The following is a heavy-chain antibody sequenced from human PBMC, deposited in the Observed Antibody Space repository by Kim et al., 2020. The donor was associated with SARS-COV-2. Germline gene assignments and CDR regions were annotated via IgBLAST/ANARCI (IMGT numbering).Heavy chain of an antibody. CDR1: GFTFSSYA. D-gene: IGHD3-9*01. J-gene: IGHJ6*02. Sequence: GGSLRLSCAASGFTFSSYAMSWVRQAPGKGLEWVSAISGSGGSTYYADSVKGRFTISRDNSKNTLYLQMNSLRAEDTAVYYCANSVPLEDILTGYPDYYYYYGMDVWGQGTTVTVSS. CDR3: ANSVPLEDILTGYPDYYYYYGMDV. CDR2: ISGSGGST. V-gene: IGHV3-23*01.